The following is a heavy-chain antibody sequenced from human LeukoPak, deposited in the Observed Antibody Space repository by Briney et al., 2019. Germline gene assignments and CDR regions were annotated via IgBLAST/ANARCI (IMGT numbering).Heavy chain of an antibody. CDR1: GFTFSSYG. CDR2: ISYDGSNK. V-gene: IGHV3-30*12. D-gene: IGHD1-26*01. J-gene: IGHJ4*02. Sequence: GGSLGLSCAASGFTFSSYGMHWVRQAPGKGLEWVAVISYDGSNKYYADSVKGRFTISRDNAKNSLYLQMNSLRAEDTAVYYCARGSPFDYWGQGTLVTVSS. CDR3: ARGSPFDY.